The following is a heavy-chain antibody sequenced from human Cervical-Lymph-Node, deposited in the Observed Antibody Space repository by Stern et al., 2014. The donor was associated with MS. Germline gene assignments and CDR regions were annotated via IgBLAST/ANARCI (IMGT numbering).Heavy chain of an antibody. CDR1: GYTFTSYW. J-gene: IGHJ4*02. V-gene: IGHV5-51*01. Sequence: VQLVQSGPEVKRPGESLKISCQASGYTFTSYWIGWVRPMPGQGLEGIAIIFPGGSDIRYSPSFQGQVTISADKSSSTAYLQWNNLKASDTAIYYCARQRYFDYWGQGTLVTVSS. CDR3: ARQRYFDY. CDR2: IFPGGSDI.